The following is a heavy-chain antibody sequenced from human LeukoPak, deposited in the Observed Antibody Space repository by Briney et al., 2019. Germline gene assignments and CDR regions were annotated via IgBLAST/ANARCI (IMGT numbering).Heavy chain of an antibody. CDR2: IRTKRDGYAA. J-gene: IGHJ5*02. Sequence: PGGSLRLSCTASGLTFGDYAIAWVRQAPGKGLEWVSFIRTKRDGYAADYAASVQGRFTMSRDDSKSIAYLQMNSLKSEDTGVYYCTRDPPPFPWGQGTLVTVSS. CDR1: GLTFGDYA. V-gene: IGHV3-49*04. CDR3: TRDPPPFP.